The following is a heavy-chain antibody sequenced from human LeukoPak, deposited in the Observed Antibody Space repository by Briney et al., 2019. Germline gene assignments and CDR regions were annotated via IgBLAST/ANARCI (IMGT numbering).Heavy chain of an antibody. J-gene: IGHJ3*02. D-gene: IGHD4-17*01. Sequence: GGSLRLSCVASGFIFSNYGMHWARQAPGKGLEWVAVISYDGSNKYYADSVKGRFTISRDNSKNTLYLQMNSLRAEDTAVYYCARGKTVDAFDIWGQGTMVTVSS. CDR2: ISYDGSNK. V-gene: IGHV3-30*19. CDR1: GFIFSNYG. CDR3: ARGKTVDAFDI.